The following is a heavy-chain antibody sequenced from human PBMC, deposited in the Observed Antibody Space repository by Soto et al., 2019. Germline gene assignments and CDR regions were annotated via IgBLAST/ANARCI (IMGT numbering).Heavy chain of an antibody. Sequence: SLRLSCAASGFTFISYAMHWVRQAPGKGLEWVAVISYDGSNKYYADSVKGRFTISRDNSKNTLYLQMNSLRAEDTAVYYCARDEVVVVVVATPRFDYWGQQT. J-gene: IGHJ4*02. V-gene: IGHV3-30-3*01. D-gene: IGHD2-15*01. CDR1: GFTFISYA. CDR3: ARDEVVVVVVATPRFDY. CDR2: ISYDGSNK.